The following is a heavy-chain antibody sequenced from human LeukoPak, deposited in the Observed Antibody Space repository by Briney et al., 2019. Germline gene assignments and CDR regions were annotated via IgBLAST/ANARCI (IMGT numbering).Heavy chain of an antibody. CDR1: RFTFCSYT. V-gene: IGHV3-21*01. Sequence: GGSLSLSCEASRFTFCSYTINWVRQAPRKGLEWVSSISSSGSDIYYADSVKGRFTIPRDNAKNSVTLQMNTLRADDTAIYYCARRKDWFDPWGQGTLVTVSS. CDR2: ISSSGSDI. J-gene: IGHJ5*02. CDR3: ARRKDWFDP.